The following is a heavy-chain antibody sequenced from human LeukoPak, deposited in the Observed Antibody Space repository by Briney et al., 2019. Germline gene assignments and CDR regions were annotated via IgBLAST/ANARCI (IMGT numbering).Heavy chain of an antibody. J-gene: IGHJ6*02. CDR3: ARGTIVVVPAAVYGMDV. CDR1: GYTFTSYG. CDR2: ISAYNGNT. D-gene: IGHD2-2*01. V-gene: IGHV1-18*01. Sequence: ASVKVSCKASGYTFTSYGISWVRQAPGQGLEWMGWISAYNGNTNYAQKLQGRVTMTTDTSTSTAYMELRSLGSDDTAVYYCARGTIVVVPAAVYGMDVWGQGTTVTVSS.